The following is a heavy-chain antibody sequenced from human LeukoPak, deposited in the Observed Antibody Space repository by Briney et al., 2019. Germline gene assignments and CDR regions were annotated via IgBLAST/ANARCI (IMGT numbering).Heavy chain of an antibody. Sequence: GGSLRLSCEASGFTFSTYAMSWVRQTPGKGLEWVAAISGDNPGTYHASSVRGRFTISRDNSKNTVHLQTNALRAEDAAIYYCAKASVGHCSGAFCYHFDSWGQGTLVTVSS. J-gene: IGHJ4*02. D-gene: IGHD2-15*01. CDR1: GFTFSTYA. CDR3: AKASVGHCSGAFCYHFDS. CDR2: ISGDNPGT. V-gene: IGHV3-23*01.